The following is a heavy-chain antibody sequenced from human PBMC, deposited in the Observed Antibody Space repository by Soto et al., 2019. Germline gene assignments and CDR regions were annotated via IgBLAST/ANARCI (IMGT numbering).Heavy chain of an antibody. J-gene: IGHJ3*01. CDR1: GYTFTSFG. V-gene: IGHV1-18*01. D-gene: IGHD2-15*01. CDR3: ARDHRGGTDAFDL. Sequence: QVQLVQSGAEVKKPGASVKVSCKASGYTFTSFGISWVRQAPGQGLEWMGWISAYNGNTNYAENLQGRVIMTTDTSTSTAYMALRSLRSDDTAVYYCARDHRGGTDAFDLWGQGTMVTVSS. CDR2: ISAYNGNT.